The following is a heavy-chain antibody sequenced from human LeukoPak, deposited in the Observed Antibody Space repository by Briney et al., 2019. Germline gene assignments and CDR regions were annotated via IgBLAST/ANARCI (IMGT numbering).Heavy chain of an antibody. Sequence: PSETLSLTCTVSGGSISSYYWSQIRQPPGKGLEWIGYIYTSGSTNYNPSLKSRVTISVDTSKNQFSLKLSSVTAADTAVYYCARGKVGATTFDYWGQGTLVTVSS. V-gene: IGHV4-4*09. J-gene: IGHJ4*02. CDR2: IYTSGST. CDR1: GGSISSYY. CDR3: ARGKVGATTFDY. D-gene: IGHD1-26*01.